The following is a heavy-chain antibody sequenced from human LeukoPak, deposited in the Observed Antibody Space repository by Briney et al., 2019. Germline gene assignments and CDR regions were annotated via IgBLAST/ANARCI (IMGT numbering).Heavy chain of an antibody. D-gene: IGHD3-3*01. J-gene: IGHJ4*02. V-gene: IGHV1-46*01. Sequence: GASVKVSCKASGYTFTSYYIHWVRQAPGQGLEWMGIINPSGGSTSYAQKFQGRVTMTRDTSTSTVYMELSSLRSEDTAVYYCAREMHYDFWSGYYFDYWGQGTLVTVSS. CDR2: INPSGGST. CDR3: AREMHYDFWSGYYFDY. CDR1: GYTFTSYY.